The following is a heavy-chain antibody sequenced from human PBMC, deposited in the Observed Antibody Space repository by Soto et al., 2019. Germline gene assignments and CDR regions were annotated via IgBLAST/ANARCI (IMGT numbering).Heavy chain of an antibody. CDR1: GGSVSRGSYY. Sequence: QVQLQESGPGLVKPSETLSLTCTVSGGSVSRGSYYWSWIRQPPGKGLEWIGYIYSSGTTNYNPSLKRRVPISLETSKNQFALKMRSVTAADTAIYYCARGSFGLVVGFGYWGQGALVTVSS. D-gene: IGHD6-19*01. CDR2: IYSSGTT. V-gene: IGHV4-61*01. J-gene: IGHJ4*02. CDR3: ARGSFGLVVGFGY.